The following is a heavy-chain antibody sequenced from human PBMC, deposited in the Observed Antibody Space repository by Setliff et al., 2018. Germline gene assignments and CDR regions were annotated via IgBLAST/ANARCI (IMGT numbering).Heavy chain of an antibody. V-gene: IGHV3-30*03. J-gene: IGHJ6*03. CDR2: ISYDGSYK. Sequence: PGGSLRLSCAVSGFTLSNYGVHWVRQAPGKGLEWVAVISYDGSYKSHADSVKGRFTISRDNAKNTLYLQMNSLRAEDTAVYYCARGPWKHSAYYYYYYMDVWGKGTTVTVSS. CDR1: GFTLSNYG. CDR3: ARGPWKHSAYYYYYYMDV. D-gene: IGHD1-1*01.